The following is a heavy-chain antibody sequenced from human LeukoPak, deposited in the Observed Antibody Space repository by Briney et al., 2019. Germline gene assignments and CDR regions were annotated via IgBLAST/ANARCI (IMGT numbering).Heavy chain of an antibody. J-gene: IGHJ4*02. CDR3: ARDATVTAEYFDY. V-gene: IGHV4-61*02. CDR1: GGSISSGSYY. D-gene: IGHD4-17*01. CDR2: IYTSGST. Sequence: SQTQSLTCTVSGGSISSGSYYWSWIRQPAGKGLEWIGRIYTSGSTNYNPSPKSRVTISVDTSKNQFSLKLSSVTAADTAVYYCARDATVTAEYFDYWGQGTLVTVSS.